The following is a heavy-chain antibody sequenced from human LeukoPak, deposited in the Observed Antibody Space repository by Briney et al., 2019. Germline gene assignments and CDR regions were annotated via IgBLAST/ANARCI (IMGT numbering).Heavy chain of an antibody. D-gene: IGHD3-22*01. CDR3: VRVGDYYDSGGYQGFDY. CDR2: ISSSSYYI. V-gene: IGHV3-21*01. CDR1: GFTFSSYT. J-gene: IGHJ4*02. Sequence: GGSLRLSCAASGFTFSSYTMNWVRQAPGKGLEWVSSISSSSYYIYYADSVKGRFTISRDNAKNSVYLQMNSLRDEDTAVYYCVRVGDYYDSGGYQGFDYWGQGTLVTVSS.